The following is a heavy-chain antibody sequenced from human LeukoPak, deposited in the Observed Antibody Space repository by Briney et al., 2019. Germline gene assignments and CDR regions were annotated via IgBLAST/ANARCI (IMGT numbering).Heavy chain of an antibody. Sequence: PSETLSLTCTVSGGSISSYYWSWIRQPPGKGLEWIGYIYYSGSTNYNPSLKSRVTISVDTSKNQFSLKLSSATAADTAVYYCARAGYFDWQYFDYWGQGTLVTVSS. V-gene: IGHV4-59*01. CDR1: GGSISSYY. D-gene: IGHD3-9*01. CDR3: ARAGYFDWQYFDY. J-gene: IGHJ4*02. CDR2: IYYSGST.